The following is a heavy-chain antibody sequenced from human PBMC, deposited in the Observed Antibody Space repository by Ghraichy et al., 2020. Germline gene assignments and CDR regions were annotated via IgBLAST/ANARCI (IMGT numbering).Heavy chain of an antibody. CDR1: GFTFSTYA. Sequence: GGSLRLSCAASGFTFSTYATTWVRQAPGKGLEWVSATSGGGGSTYYADSVKGRFTISRDNSKNTLYLQMNSLRAEDTAVYSCAKVVSWRYFDLWGRGTLVTVSS. J-gene: IGHJ2*01. CDR2: TSGGGGST. V-gene: IGHV3-23*01. D-gene: IGHD5/OR15-5a*01. CDR3: AKVVSWRYFDL.